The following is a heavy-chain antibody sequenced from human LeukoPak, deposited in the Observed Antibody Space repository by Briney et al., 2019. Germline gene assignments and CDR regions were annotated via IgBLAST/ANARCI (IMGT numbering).Heavy chain of an antibody. CDR3: AREYFYNISGDSDTFYI. CDR1: GFAFSNYG. CDR2: IRCDGSNK. J-gene: IGHJ3*02. V-gene: IGHV3-33*08. D-gene: IGHD3-22*01. Sequence: PGRSLRLSCSASGFAFSNYGVHWVRQAPGKGLEWVSVIRCDGSNKYYADSVKGRFTISRDNSKNTLYLQMNSLRAEDTAVYYCAREYFYNISGDSDTFYIWGQGKMVTVSS.